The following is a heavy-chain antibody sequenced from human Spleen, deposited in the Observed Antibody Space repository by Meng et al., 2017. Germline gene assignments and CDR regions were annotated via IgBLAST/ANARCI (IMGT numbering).Heavy chain of an antibody. V-gene: IGHV6-1*01. CDR3: AREVRGGLYYETSGSYGDNYYGMDV. CDR2: TYYKSKWYH. Sequence: SQTLSLTCAISEDSVSSNSAAWNWVRQSPSRGLEWLGRTYYKSKWYHDYAVSVKSRITINPDTSKNQFSLRLNSVTPEDTAVYYCAREVRGGLYYETSGSYGDNYYGMDVWGQGTTVTVSS. D-gene: IGHD3-22*01. CDR1: EDSVSSNSAA. J-gene: IGHJ6*02.